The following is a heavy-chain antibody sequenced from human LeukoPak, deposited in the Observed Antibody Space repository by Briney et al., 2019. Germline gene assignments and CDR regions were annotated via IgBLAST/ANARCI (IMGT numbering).Heavy chain of an antibody. Sequence: ASVKVSCKASGYTFTGYYMHWVRQAPGQGLEWMGWINPNRGGTNYAQKFQGRVTMTRDTSISTAYMELSRLRSDDTAVYYCASSPIAAAGRASYYYMDVWGKGTTVTVSS. D-gene: IGHD6-13*01. CDR2: INPNRGGT. CDR1: GYTFTGYY. J-gene: IGHJ6*03. V-gene: IGHV1-2*02. CDR3: ASSPIAAAGRASYYYMDV.